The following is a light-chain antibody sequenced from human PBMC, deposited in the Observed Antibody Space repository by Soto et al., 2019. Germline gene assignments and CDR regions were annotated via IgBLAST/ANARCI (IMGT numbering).Light chain of an antibody. CDR3: QQYGNLRWT. Sequence: GDRSTLSCSASQSVSSSYLAWYQQKPGQAPRLLIYGASNRATGIPDRFSGSGSGTDFTLTISRLEPEDFLVYYCQQYGNLRWTFGQGAKVDIK. CDR2: GAS. V-gene: IGKV3-20*01. CDR1: QSVSSSY. J-gene: IGKJ1*01.